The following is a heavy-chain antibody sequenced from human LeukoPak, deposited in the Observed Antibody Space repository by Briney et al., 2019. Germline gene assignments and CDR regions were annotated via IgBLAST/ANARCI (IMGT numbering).Heavy chain of an antibody. Sequence: SGGSLRLSCAASGFTFDDYAMHWVRQAPGKGLEWVSGISWNSGSIGYADSVKGRFTISRDNAKNSLYLQMNSLRAEDTALYYCAKGPLRLGELVFDYWGQGTLVTVSS. J-gene: IGHJ4*02. CDR1: GFTFDDYA. CDR2: ISWNSGSI. V-gene: IGHV3-9*01. CDR3: AKGPLRLGELVFDY. D-gene: IGHD3-16*01.